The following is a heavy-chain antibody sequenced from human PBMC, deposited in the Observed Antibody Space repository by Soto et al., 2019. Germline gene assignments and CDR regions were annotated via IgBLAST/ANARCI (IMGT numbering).Heavy chain of an antibody. CDR3: AKDNAGYSIPPSRPSAFDI. D-gene: IGHD6-13*01. CDR2: ISWNSGSI. J-gene: IGHJ3*02. V-gene: IGHV3-9*01. CDR1: GFTFDDYA. Sequence: SGGSLRLSCAASGFTFDDYAMHWVRQAPGKGLEWVSGISWNSGSIGYADSVKGRFTISRDNARNSLYLQMNSLRAEDTALYYCAKDNAGYSIPPSRPSAFDIWGQGTMVTVSS.